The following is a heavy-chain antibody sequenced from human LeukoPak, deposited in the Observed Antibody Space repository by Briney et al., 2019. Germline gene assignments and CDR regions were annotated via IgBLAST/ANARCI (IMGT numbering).Heavy chain of an antibody. CDR1: GYTFTVYS. V-gene: IGHV7-4-1*02. CDR3: ARDASMINFDY. CDR2: ITTSTGKP. J-gene: IGHJ4*02. Sequence: GASVKVSCKASGYTFTVYSINWLRQAPGQGLEWVGWITTSTGKPTYAQGFTGRFVFSLDTSVSTTYLRINSLKAEDTAVYYCARDASMINFDYWGQGSLVTVSS. D-gene: IGHD3-16*01.